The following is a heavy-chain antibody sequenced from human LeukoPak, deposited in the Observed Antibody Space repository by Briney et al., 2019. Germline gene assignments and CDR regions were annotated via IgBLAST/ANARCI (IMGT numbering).Heavy chain of an antibody. CDR2: ISGSGGST. D-gene: IGHD4-11*01. J-gene: IGHJ4*02. CDR3: AKDADYSNHVDY. Sequence: PGGSLRLSCAGSGFTFSNSWMGWVRQAPGKGLEWVSAISGSGGSTYYADSVKGRFTISRDNSKNTLYLQMNSLRAEDTAVYYCAKDADYSNHVDYWGQGTLVTVSS. V-gene: IGHV3-23*01. CDR1: GFTFSNSW.